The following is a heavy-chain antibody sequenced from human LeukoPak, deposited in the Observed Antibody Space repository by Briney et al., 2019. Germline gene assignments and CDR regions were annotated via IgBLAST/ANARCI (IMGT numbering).Heavy chain of an antibody. CDR2: IYYSGST. D-gene: IGHD4-17*01. V-gene: IGHV4-59*01. J-gene: IGHJ6*03. CDR3: ARVFGDYDKGYYYYMDV. CDR1: GVSISSYY. Sequence: SETLSLTCTVSGVSISSYYWSWIRQPPGKGLEWIGYIYYSGSTNYNPSLKSRGTISVDTSKNQFSLKLSSVTAADTAVYYCARVFGDYDKGYYYYMDVWGKGTTVTISS.